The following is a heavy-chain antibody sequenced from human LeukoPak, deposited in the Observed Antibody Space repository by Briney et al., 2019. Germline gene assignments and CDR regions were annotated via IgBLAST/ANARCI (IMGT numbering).Heavy chain of an antibody. J-gene: IGHJ4*02. Sequence: GSLRLSCAASGFPFLRNWMDWVRQAPGKGLGWVSRISDDGRITTYADSGQGRFTISRDNAKSTVFLQMNTLRVEDTAVYFCVRRYYEYNVYDRHFDFWGQGTLLTVSS. D-gene: IGHD5/OR15-5a*01. CDR3: VRRYYEYNVYDRHFDF. CDR1: GFPFLRNW. CDR2: ISDDGRIT. V-gene: IGHV3-74*03.